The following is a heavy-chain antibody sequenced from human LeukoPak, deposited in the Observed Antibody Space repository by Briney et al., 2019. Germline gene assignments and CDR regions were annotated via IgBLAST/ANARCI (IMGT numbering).Heavy chain of an antibody. J-gene: IGHJ4*02. CDR3: ASYSSGWFGY. D-gene: IGHD6-19*01. V-gene: IGHV4-30-2*01. CDR1: GGSISSGGYS. CDR2: IYHSGST. Sequence: SQTLSLTCAVSGGSISSGGYSWSWIRQPPGKGLEWIGYIYHSGSTYYNPSLKSRVTISADRSKNQFSLKLSSVTAADTAVYYCASYSSGWFGYWGQGTLVTVSS.